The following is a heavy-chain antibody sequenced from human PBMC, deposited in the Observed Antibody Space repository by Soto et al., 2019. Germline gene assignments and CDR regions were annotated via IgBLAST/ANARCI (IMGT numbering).Heavy chain of an antibody. J-gene: IGHJ6*02. CDR3: ARAYTGRLPRRADYYYAMDV. CDR1: GFPFSSYW. D-gene: IGHD2-2*02. V-gene: IGHV3-7*01. Sequence: GGSLRLSCAASGFPFSSYWMSWVRQAPGKGLEWVANIKQDGSEKYYLGSVKGRFTISRENAKNSVYLQMNDLRAGDSAVYYCARAYTGRLPRRADYYYAMDVWGQGTTVTVSS. CDR2: IKQDGSEK.